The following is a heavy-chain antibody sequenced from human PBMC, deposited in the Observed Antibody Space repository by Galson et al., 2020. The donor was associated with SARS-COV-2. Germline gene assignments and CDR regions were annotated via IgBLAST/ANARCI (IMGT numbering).Heavy chain of an antibody. J-gene: IGHJ4*02. CDR3: ARDDSSGYFGVPLDY. CDR1: GYSISSGYY. V-gene: IGHV4-38-2*02. CDR2: IYHSGRT. Sequence: SETLSLTCTVSGYSISSGYYWGWIRQPPGKGLEWIGSIYHSGRTYYNPSLKSRVTISVDTSKNQFSLKLSSVTAADTAVYYCARDDSSGYFGVPLDYWGQGTLVTVSS. D-gene: IGHD3-22*01.